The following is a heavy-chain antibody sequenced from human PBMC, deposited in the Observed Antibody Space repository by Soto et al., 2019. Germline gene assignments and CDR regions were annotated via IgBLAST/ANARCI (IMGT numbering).Heavy chain of an antibody. Sequence: QITLKESGPTLVKPTQTLTLTCMFSGFSLTTSGAAVAWIRQSPGKALEWLALIYWDDDKRYNPSLKSRLTITKDTSKTQVVLTMTNMDPVDTGTYYCAHRPVVVGAYYFDYWGQGTLVTXSS. J-gene: IGHJ4*02. V-gene: IGHV2-5*02. CDR2: IYWDDDK. D-gene: IGHD2-21*01. CDR1: GFSLTTSGAA. CDR3: AHRPVVVGAYYFDY.